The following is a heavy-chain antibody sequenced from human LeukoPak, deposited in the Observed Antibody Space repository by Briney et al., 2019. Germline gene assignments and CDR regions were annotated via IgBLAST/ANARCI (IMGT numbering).Heavy chain of an antibody. D-gene: IGHD6-19*01. CDR2: IYYSGST. CDR3: ARGPTSGWYYYYYMDV. V-gene: IGHV4-59*08. J-gene: IGHJ6*03. Sequence: SETLSLTCTVSGGSIISYYWSWIRQPPGKGLEWIGYIYYSGSTNYNPSLKSRVTISVDTSKNQFSLKLSSVTAADTAVYYCARGPTSGWYYYYYMDVWGKGTTVTISS. CDR1: GGSIISYY.